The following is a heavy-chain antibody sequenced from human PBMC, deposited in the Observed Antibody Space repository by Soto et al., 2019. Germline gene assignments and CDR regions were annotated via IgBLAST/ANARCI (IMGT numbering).Heavy chain of an antibody. CDR2: ISGSGGST. V-gene: IGHV3-23*01. J-gene: IGHJ4*02. Sequence: GGSLRLSCAASGFTSSSYAMSWVRQAPGKGLEWVSAISGSGGSTYYADSVKGRFTISRDNSKNTLYLQMNSLRAEDTAVYYCAKDRNNYYDSSGYYSYGYWGQGTLVTVSS. D-gene: IGHD3-22*01. CDR1: GFTSSSYA. CDR3: AKDRNNYYDSSGYYSYGY.